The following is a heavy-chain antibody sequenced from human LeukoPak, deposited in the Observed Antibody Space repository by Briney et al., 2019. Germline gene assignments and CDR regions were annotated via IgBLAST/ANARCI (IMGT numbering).Heavy chain of an antibody. CDR2: ISWNSGSI. CDR3: ATTTTVTTHSTYYYYYMDV. V-gene: IGHV3-9*01. J-gene: IGHJ6*03. Sequence: GRSLRLSCAASGFTFDDYAMHWVRQAPGKGLEWVSGISWNSGSIGYADSVKGRFTISRDNAKNTLYLQMNSLRAEDTAVYYCATTTTVTTHSTYYYYYMDVWGKGTTVTVSS. CDR1: GFTFDDYA. D-gene: IGHD4-11*01.